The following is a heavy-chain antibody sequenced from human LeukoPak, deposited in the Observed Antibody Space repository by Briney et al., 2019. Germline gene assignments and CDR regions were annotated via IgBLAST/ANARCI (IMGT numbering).Heavy chain of an antibody. J-gene: IGHJ4*02. D-gene: IGHD3-22*01. Sequence: GRSLRLSCAAPGFTFYDYAMHSVRPAPRKGLEWVSGISWNRGSIVYADSVKGRFTISRDNAKNSLYLQMNSLRAEDTALYYCAKDSDSSGYHFDYWGQGTLVTVSS. CDR3: AKDSDSSGYHFDY. CDR2: ISWNRGSI. CDR1: GFTFYDYA. V-gene: IGHV3-9*01.